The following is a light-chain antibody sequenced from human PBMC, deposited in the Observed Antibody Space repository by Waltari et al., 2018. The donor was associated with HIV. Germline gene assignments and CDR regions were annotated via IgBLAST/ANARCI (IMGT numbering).Light chain of an antibody. V-gene: IGKV3D-11*02. J-gene: IGKJ4*01. CDR2: DAS. Sequence: EVVLTQSPATLSVSPGERATLSCWASQNVNNYLAWYQQKPGQAPRLLIYDASTRATGVPARFSGDGPGTDFTLTISSLEPEDFAVYYWHQCSNWLTFGGGTKVEIK. CDR1: QNVNNY. CDR3: HQCSNWLT.